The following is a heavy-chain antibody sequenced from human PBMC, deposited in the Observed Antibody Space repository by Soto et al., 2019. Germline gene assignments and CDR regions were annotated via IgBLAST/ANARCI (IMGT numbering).Heavy chain of an antibody. CDR1: GFTFSSYA. J-gene: IGHJ4*02. V-gene: IGHV3-30-3*01. D-gene: IGHD6-19*01. CDR2: ISYDGSNK. CDR3: ARSDRQWLVQCDY. Sequence: PGGSLRLSCAASGFTFSSYAMHWVRQAPGKGLEWVAVISYDGSNKYYADSVKGRFTISRDNSKNTLYLQMNSLRAEDTAVYYCARSDRQWLVQCDYWGQGTLVTVSS.